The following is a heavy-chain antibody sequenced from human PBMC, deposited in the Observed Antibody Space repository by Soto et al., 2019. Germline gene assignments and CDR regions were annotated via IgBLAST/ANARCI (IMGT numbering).Heavy chain of an antibody. Sequence: SETLSLTCTVSGGSISSSSYYWGWIRQPPGKGLEWIGSIYYSGSTYYNPSLKSRVTISVDTSKNQFSLKLSSVTAADTAVYYCARHGVVLLPAATLPPTYGMDVWGQGTTVTVSS. J-gene: IGHJ6*02. D-gene: IGHD2-2*01. CDR1: GGSISSSSYY. V-gene: IGHV4-39*01. CDR3: ARHGVVLLPAATLPPTYGMDV. CDR2: IYYSGST.